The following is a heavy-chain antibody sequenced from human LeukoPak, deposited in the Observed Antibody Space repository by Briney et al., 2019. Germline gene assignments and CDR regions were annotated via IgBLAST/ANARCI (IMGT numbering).Heavy chain of an antibody. V-gene: IGHV3-30*02. D-gene: IGHD3-10*01. J-gene: IGHJ4*02. Sequence: SGGSLRLSCVASGFTFRDYAMHWVRQPPGKGLEWVAFIRYDGSTKYYADSVKGRFAISRDNSKNTLYLQMNSLRADDTALYYCAQTSNGWFGESDYWGQGTLVTVSS. CDR3: AQTSNGWFGESDY. CDR2: IRYDGSTK. CDR1: GFTFRDYA.